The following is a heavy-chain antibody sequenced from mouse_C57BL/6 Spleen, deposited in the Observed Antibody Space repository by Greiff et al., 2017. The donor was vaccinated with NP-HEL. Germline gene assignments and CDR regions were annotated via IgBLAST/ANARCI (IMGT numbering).Heavy chain of an antibody. CDR2: IDPNSGGT. J-gene: IGHJ1*03. Sequence: VQLQQSGAELVKPGASVKLSCKASGYTFTSYWMHWVKQRPGRGLEWIGRIDPNSGGTKYNEKFKSKATLTVDKPSSTAYMQLSSLTSDDSAVYYCAREHGSSYWYFDVWGTGTTVTVSS. CDR3: AREHGSSYWYFDV. CDR1: GYTFTSYW. V-gene: IGHV1-72*01. D-gene: IGHD1-1*01.